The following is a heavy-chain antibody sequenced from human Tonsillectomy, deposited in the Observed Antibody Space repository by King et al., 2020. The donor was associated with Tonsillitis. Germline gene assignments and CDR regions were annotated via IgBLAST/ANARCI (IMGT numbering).Heavy chain of an antibody. D-gene: IGHD2-15*01. Sequence: VQLQESGPGLVKPSETLSLTCTVSGGSISSYYWSWIRQAAGKGLEWIGRLYTSGSTNYNPSLKSRVTMSVDTSKNQFSLKLSSVTAADTAVYYCARDSQYCSGGRCYHEPFDYWGQGTLVTVSS. CDR2: LYTSGST. J-gene: IGHJ4*02. CDR1: GGSISSYY. V-gene: IGHV4-4*07. CDR3: ARDSQYCSGGRCYHEPFDY.